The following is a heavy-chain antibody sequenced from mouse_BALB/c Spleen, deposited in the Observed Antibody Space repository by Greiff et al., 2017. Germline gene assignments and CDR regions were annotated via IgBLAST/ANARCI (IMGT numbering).Heavy chain of an antibody. Sequence: LVESGAELVRPGALVKLSCKASGFNIKDYYMHWVKQRPEQGLEWIGWIDPENGNTIYDPKFQGKASITADTSSNTAYLQLSSLTSEDTAVYYCARYGNQFAYWGQGTLVTVSA. CDR3: ARYGNQFAY. V-gene: IGHV14-1*02. CDR2: IDPENGNT. CDR1: GFNIKDYY. J-gene: IGHJ3*01. D-gene: IGHD2-1*01.